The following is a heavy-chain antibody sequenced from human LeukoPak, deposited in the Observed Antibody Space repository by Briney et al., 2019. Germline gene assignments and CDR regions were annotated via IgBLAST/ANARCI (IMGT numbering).Heavy chain of an antibody. J-gene: IGHJ6*02. CDR2: ISGSGGST. Sequence: GGSLRLSCAASGFTFSSYAMSWVRQAPGKGLEWVSAISGSGGSTYYADSVKGRFTISRDNFKNTLYLQMNSLRAEDTAVYYCAKEYQLPRAYYGMDVWGQGTTVTVSS. CDR1: GFTFSSYA. V-gene: IGHV3-23*01. CDR3: AKEYQLPRAYYGMDV. D-gene: IGHD2-2*01.